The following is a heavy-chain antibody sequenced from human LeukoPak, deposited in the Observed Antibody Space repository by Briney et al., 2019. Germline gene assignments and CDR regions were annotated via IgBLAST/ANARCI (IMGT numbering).Heavy chain of an antibody. Sequence: AASVKVSCKASGYTFTTYYMHWVRQAPGQGLEWMGIINPSGGSTNYAQKFQGRVTMTRDTSTSTVYMELSSLRSEDTAMYYCARDQGISSPFDYWGQGTPVTVSS. D-gene: IGHD6-13*01. V-gene: IGHV1-46*01. CDR1: GYTFTTYY. J-gene: IGHJ4*02. CDR3: ARDQGISSPFDY. CDR2: INPSGGST.